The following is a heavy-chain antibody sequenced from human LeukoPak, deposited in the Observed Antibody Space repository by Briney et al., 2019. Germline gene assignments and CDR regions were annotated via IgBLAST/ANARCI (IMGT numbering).Heavy chain of an antibody. D-gene: IGHD3-3*01. CDR1: GGTFSSYA. CDR3: AKKTIFGVVPTSYWYFDL. J-gene: IGHJ2*01. V-gene: IGHV1-69*04. CDR2: IIPILGIA. Sequence: ASVKVSCKASGGTFSSYAISWVRQAPGQGLEWMGRIIPILGIANYAQKFRGRVTITADKSTSTAYMELSSLRSEDTAVYYCAKKTIFGVVPTSYWYFDLWGRGTLVTVSS.